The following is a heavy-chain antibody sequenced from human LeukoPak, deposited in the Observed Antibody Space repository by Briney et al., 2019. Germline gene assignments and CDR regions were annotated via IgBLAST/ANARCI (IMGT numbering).Heavy chain of an antibody. CDR1: GFTLSSDA. V-gene: IGHV3-23*01. J-gene: IGHJ4*02. CDR3: AKVFHYGSGSYGSFEN. CDR2: ISGSGNST. D-gene: IGHD3-10*01. Sequence: GGSLRLSCAASGFTLSSDAMSRVRQAPRKGLEWVSGISGSGNSTYYADSVKGRFTISRDNSKNTLYLQMNGLRADDTALYYCAKVFHYGSGSYGSFENWGQGTLVTVSS.